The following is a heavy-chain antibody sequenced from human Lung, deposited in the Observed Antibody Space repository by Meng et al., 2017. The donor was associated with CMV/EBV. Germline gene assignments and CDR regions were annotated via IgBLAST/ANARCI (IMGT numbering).Heavy chain of an antibody. V-gene: IGHV4-59*01. CDR1: GGSISSYY. Sequence: SXTXSLXCTVSGGSISSYYWSWIRQPPGKGLEWIGYIYYSGSTNYNPSLKSRVTISVDTSKNQFSLKLSSVTAADTAVYYCASGRFLEWLFVDYWGQGTXVTGSS. CDR3: ASGRFLEWLFVDY. J-gene: IGHJ4*02. D-gene: IGHD3-3*01. CDR2: IYYSGST.